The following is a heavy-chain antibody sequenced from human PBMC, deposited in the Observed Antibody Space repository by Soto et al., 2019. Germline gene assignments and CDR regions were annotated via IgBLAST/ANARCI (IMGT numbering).Heavy chain of an antibody. CDR1: GFTFDDYT. V-gene: IGHV3-43*01. Sequence: EVQLVESGGVVVQPGGSLRLSCAASGFTFDDYTMHWVRQAPGKGLEWVSLISWDGGSTYYADSVKGRFTISRDNSKNSMYLQMNSLRTEDTALYYCAKDISGSTGLYGMDVWGQGTTVTVSS. CDR3: AKDISGSTGLYGMDV. CDR2: ISWDGGST. J-gene: IGHJ6*02. D-gene: IGHD2-2*01.